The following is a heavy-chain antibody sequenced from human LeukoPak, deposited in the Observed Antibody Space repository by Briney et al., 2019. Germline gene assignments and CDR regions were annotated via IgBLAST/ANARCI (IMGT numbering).Heavy chain of an antibody. D-gene: IGHD3-22*01. J-gene: IGHJ6*02. CDR3: ARLPGEYYYDSSGYYRYYYYGMDA. CDR1: GGSISSYY. CDR2: IYYSGST. Sequence: SETLSLTCTVSGGSISSYYWSWIRQPPGKGLEWIGYIYYSGSTNYNPSLKSRVTISVDTSRNQFSLKLSSVTAADTAVYYCARLPGEYYYDSSGYYRYYYYGMDAWGQGTTVTVSS. V-gene: IGHV4-59*08.